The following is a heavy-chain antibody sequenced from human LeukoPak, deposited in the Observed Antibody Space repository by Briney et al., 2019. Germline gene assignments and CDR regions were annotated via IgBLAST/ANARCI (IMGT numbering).Heavy chain of an antibody. CDR2: INPNSGGT. J-gene: IGHJ4*02. Sequence: ASVKVSCKASGYTFTGYYMHWVRQAPGQGLEWMGWINPNSGGTNYAQKFQGRVTMTRDTSISTAYMELSRLRSDDTAVYYCARRLPAATPHFDYWGQGTLVTVSS. D-gene: IGHD2-2*01. CDR3: ARRLPAATPHFDY. CDR1: GYTFTGYY. V-gene: IGHV1-2*02.